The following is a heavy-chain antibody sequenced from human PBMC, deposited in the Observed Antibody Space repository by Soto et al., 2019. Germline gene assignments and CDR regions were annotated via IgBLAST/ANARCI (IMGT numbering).Heavy chain of an antibody. Sequence: GGSLRLSCAASGFTFSSYAMSWVRQAPGKGLEWVSAISGSGGSTYYADSVKGRFTISRDNTKNSLYLQMNSLRAEDTAVYYCAVDDILTGYSPFDYWGQGTLVTVSS. CDR1: GFTFSSYA. J-gene: IGHJ4*02. CDR2: ISGSGGST. D-gene: IGHD3-9*01. V-gene: IGHV3-23*01. CDR3: AVDDILTGYSPFDY.